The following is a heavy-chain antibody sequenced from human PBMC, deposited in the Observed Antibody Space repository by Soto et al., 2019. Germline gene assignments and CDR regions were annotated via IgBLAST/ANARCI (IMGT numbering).Heavy chain of an antibody. V-gene: IGHV3-53*01. CDR2: IYSGGST. J-gene: IGHJ6*02. CDR1: GFTVSSNY. D-gene: IGHD2-2*01. Sequence: PGGSLRLSCAASGFTVSSNYMSWVRQAPGKGLEWVSVIYSGGSTYYADSVKGRFTISRDNSKNTLYLQMNSLRAEDTAVYYCAKDEALGYCSSTSCYGVGAYYYYGMDVWGQGTTVTVSS. CDR3: AKDEALGYCSSTSCYGVGAYYYYGMDV.